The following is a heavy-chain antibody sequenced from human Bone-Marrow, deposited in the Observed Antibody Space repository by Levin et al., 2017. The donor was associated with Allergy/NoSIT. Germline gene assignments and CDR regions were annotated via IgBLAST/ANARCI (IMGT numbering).Heavy chain of an antibody. CDR1: GFSFSFYG. D-gene: IGHD1-1*01. CDR3: AREYTHGSWFFDL. J-gene: IGHJ2*01. V-gene: IGHV3-33*08. Sequence: SGGSLRLSCAASGFSFSFYGMHWVRQAPGKGLEWVAVIGNRGGISYYADSVKGRLTISRDNSENVLYLQMNSLTAEDTAAYYCAREYTHGSWFFDLWGRGTLVTVPS. CDR2: IGNRGGIS.